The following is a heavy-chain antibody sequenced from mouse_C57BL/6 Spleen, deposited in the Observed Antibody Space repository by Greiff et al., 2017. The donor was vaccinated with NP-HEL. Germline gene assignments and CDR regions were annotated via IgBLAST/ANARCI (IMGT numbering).Heavy chain of an antibody. D-gene: IGHD2-5*01. Sequence: QVQLKQSGPELVKPGASVKISCKASGYAFSSSWMNWVKQRPGKGLEWIGRIYPGDGDTNYNGKFKGKATLTAYKSSSTAYMQLSSLTSEDSAVYFCARHYSNYDYAMDYWGQGTSVTVSS. J-gene: IGHJ4*01. CDR1: GYAFSSSW. CDR3: ARHYSNYDYAMDY. V-gene: IGHV1-82*01. CDR2: IYPGDGDT.